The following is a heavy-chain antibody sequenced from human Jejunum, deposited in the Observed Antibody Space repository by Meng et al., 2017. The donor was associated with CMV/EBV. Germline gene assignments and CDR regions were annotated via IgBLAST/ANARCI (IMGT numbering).Heavy chain of an antibody. CDR3: ARDSVTLSSWLSLDH. CDR1: GGSLTSCY. Sequence: GGSLTSCYWSWIRQPPGKGLEWIGYVHYTGSTNYNPSLKSRVTISVDTSKNQYSLKLNSVTAADTAVYYCARDSVTLSSWLSLDHWGQGTLVTDSS. CDR2: VHYTGST. V-gene: IGHV4-59*01. D-gene: IGHD6-13*01. J-gene: IGHJ4*02.